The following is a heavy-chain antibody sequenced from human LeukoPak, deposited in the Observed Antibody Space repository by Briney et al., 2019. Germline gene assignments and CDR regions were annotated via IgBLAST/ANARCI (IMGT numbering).Heavy chain of an antibody. CDR2: INYSGLST. D-gene: IGHD7-27*01. CDR1: GFTFSNYD. CDR3: AKDQNWEGGY. V-gene: IGHV3-23*01. J-gene: IGHJ4*02. Sequence: PGGSLRLSCAASGFTFSNYDMTWIRQAPGKGLEWVSVINYSGLSTNYADSVKGRFTISRDNSKNTVYLQMTSLRVEDTAVYYCAKDQNWEGGYWGQGTLVTVSS.